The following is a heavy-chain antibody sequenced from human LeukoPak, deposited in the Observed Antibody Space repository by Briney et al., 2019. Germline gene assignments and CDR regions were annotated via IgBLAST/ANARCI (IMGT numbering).Heavy chain of an antibody. J-gene: IGHJ4*02. CDR1: GGTFSSYA. Sequence: SVKVSCKASGGTFSSYAISWVRQAPGQGLEWMGGIIPIFGTANYAQKFQGRVTMTRDTSTSTVYMELSSLRSEDTAVYYCARVQNSHVAYFDYWGQGTLVTVSS. D-gene: IGHD1-1*01. CDR2: IIPIFGTA. CDR3: ARVQNSHVAYFDY. V-gene: IGHV1-69*05.